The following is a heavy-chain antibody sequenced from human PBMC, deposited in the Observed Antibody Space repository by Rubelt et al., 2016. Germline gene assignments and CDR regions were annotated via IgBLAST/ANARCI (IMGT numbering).Heavy chain of an antibody. V-gene: IGHV1-18*01. J-gene: IGHJ4*02. CDR1: GYTFTSYG. CDR3: ARDLPPFRRYNWNFPLDY. Sequence: QVQLVQSGAEVKKPGASVKVSCKASGYTFTSYGISWVRQAPGQGLEWMGWISAYNGNTNYAQKLQGRVTMNTDTSTSTAYMELRSLRSDDTAVYYCARDLPPFRRYNWNFPLDYWGQGTLVTVSS. CDR2: ISAYNGNT. D-gene: IGHD1-7*01.